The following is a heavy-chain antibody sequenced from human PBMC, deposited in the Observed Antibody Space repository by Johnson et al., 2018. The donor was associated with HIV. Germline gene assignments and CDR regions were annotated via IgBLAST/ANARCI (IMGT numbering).Heavy chain of an antibody. Sequence: VRLVESGGGVVQPGGSLRLPCAASGFTASSNYMSWVRQAPGKGLEWVSVIYSGGSTYYADSVKGRFTISRDKSKNRLSLQMNSLRAEDTAVYYCARLSVAGDAFDIWGQGTMVTVSS. J-gene: IGHJ3*02. D-gene: IGHD6-19*01. V-gene: IGHV3-66*04. CDR2: IYSGGST. CDR1: GFTASSNY. CDR3: ARLSVAGDAFDI.